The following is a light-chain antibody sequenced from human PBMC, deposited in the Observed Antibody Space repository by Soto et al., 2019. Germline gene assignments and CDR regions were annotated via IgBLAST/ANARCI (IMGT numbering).Light chain of an antibody. J-gene: IGKJ1*01. Sequence: DIQMTQSPSSLSASVGDRVTITCRASQSISSYLNWYQQKPGKAPKLLIYAASNLQSGVPSRFSGSGSGTDFTLTISSLQPEEFATYYCKQSYNAPKKFGQGNKVDIK. CDR1: QSISSY. CDR2: AAS. CDR3: KQSYNAPKK. V-gene: IGKV1-39*01.